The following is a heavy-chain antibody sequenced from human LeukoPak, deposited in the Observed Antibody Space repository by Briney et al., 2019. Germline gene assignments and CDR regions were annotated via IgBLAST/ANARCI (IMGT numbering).Heavy chain of an antibody. CDR3: TTGDCRSTSCYADFYYYYMDV. CDR1: GFTFNNAW. Sequence: GGSLRLSCAASGFTFNNAWMSWVRQAPGKGLEWVGRIKSKSDGGTTDYAAPVKGRFTISRDDSKNTLYLQMNSLKTEDTAVYYCTTGDCRSTSCYADFYYYYMDVWGKGTTVTVSS. V-gene: IGHV3-15*01. D-gene: IGHD2-2*01. CDR2: IKSKSDGGTT. J-gene: IGHJ6*03.